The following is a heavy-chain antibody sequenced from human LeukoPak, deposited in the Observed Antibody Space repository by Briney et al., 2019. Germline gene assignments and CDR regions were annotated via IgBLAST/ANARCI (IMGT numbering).Heavy chain of an antibody. CDR3: ASASSWYNSPDY. D-gene: IGHD6-13*01. CDR2: INAGNGNT. V-gene: IGHV1-3*01. Sequence: ASVKVSCKASGYTFTSYAMHWVRQAPGQRLEWMGWINAGNGNTKYSQKFQGRVTITRDTSASTAYMELSSLRSEDTAVYYCASASSWYNSPDYWGQGTLVTVSS. J-gene: IGHJ4*02. CDR1: GYTFTSYA.